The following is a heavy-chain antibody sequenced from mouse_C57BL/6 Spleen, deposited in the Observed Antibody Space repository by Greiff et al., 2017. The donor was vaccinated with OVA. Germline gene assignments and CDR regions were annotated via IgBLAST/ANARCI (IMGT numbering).Heavy chain of an antibody. CDR1: GFTFSSYG. CDR3: ARHTITTVVATRYYAMDY. D-gene: IGHD1-1*01. Sequence: EVKVVESGGDLVKPGGSLKLSCAASGFTFSSYGMSWVRQTPDKRLEWVATISSGGSYTYYPDSVKGRFTISRDNAKNTLYLQMSSLKSEDTAMYYCARHTITTVVATRYYAMDYWGQGTSVTVSS. J-gene: IGHJ4*01. V-gene: IGHV5-6*01. CDR2: ISSGGSYT.